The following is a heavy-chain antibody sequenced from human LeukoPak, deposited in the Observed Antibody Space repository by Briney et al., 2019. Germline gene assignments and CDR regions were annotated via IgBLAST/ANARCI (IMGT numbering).Heavy chain of an antibody. CDR2: IIPIFGTA. CDR3: ARTQKRIAVAVSWYFDY. Sequence: ASVKVSCKASGDTFSSYAISWVRQAPGQGLEWMGGIIPIFGTANYAQKFQGRVTITADESTSTAYMELSSLRSEDTAVYYCARTQKRIAVAVSWYFDYWGQGTLVTVSS. J-gene: IGHJ4*02. CDR1: GDTFSSYA. D-gene: IGHD6-19*01. V-gene: IGHV1-69*13.